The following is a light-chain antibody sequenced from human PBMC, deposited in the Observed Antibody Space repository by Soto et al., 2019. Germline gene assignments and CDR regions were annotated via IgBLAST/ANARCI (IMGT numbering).Light chain of an antibody. V-gene: IGKV3D-20*02. CDR3: QQRYNWPLT. Sequence: EFVLTQSPGTLSLSPGERATLSCRASQTVRNNYLAWYQQKPGQAPRLLIYDASSRATGIPDRFSGGGSGTDFTLTISSLEPEDFAIYYCQQRYNWPLTFGQGTKVDIK. CDR1: QTVRNNY. J-gene: IGKJ1*01. CDR2: DAS.